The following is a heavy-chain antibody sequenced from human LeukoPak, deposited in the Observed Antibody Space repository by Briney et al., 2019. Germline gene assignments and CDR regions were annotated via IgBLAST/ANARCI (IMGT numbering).Heavy chain of an antibody. CDR2: ISGSTIST. Sequence: GGSLRLSCAASGFTFSNYAMTWVRQAPGKGLEWVSTISGSTISTYYADSVKGRFTVSREDSQNTAYLQMNSLQTEDTAVYYCTTIRTGDGNSIFDYWGQGTLVTVSS. CDR3: TTIRTGDGNSIFDY. D-gene: IGHD7-27*01. CDR1: GFTFSNYA. J-gene: IGHJ4*02. V-gene: IGHV3-23*01.